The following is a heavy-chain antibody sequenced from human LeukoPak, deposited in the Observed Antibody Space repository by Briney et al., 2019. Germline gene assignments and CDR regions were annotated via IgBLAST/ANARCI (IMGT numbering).Heavy chain of an antibody. Sequence: GGSLRLSCAASGFTFSSYAMSWVRQAPGKGLEWVSAISGSGGSTYYADSVKGRFTISRDNSKNTLYLQMNSLRAEDTAVYYCARDLSYSSGWSEEREYFDYWGQGTLVTVSS. V-gene: IGHV3-23*01. CDR3: ARDLSYSSGWSEEREYFDY. D-gene: IGHD6-19*01. J-gene: IGHJ4*02. CDR1: GFTFSSYA. CDR2: ISGSGGST.